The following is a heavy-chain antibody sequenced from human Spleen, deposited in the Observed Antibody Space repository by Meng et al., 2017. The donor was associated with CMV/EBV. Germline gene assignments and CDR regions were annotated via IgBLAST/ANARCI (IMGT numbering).Heavy chain of an antibody. V-gene: IGHV3-33*01. CDR1: GFTFSSYG. J-gene: IGHJ4*02. CDR2: IWYDGSNK. D-gene: IGHD3-3*01. CDR3: ARSYDFWEASDY. Sequence: GGSLRLSCAASGFTFSSYGMHWVRQAPGKGLEWVAVIWYDGSNKYYADSVKGRFTISRDNSKNTLYLQMNSLRAEDTAVYYCARSYDFWEASDYWGQGTLVTVSS.